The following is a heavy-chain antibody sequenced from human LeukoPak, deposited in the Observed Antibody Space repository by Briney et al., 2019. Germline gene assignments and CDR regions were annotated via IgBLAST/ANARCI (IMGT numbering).Heavy chain of an antibody. V-gene: IGHV4-59*01. Sequence: SETLSLTCTVSGGSISSYYWSWIRQPPGKGLEWIGYIYYSGSTNYNPSLKSRVTISVDTSKNQFSLKLSSVTAADTAVYYCARDPRESPFYYYGMDVWGQGTTVTVSS. CDR1: GGSISSYY. CDR2: IYYSGST. CDR3: ARDPRESPFYYYGMDV. J-gene: IGHJ6*02.